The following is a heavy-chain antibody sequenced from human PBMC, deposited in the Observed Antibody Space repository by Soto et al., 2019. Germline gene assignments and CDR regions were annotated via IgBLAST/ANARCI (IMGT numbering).Heavy chain of an antibody. CDR1: GGSIGSGGGY. J-gene: IGHJ6*02. Sequence: TSETMSLTCSVSGGSIGSGGGYWSRNSQHPGKGLEWIGYIYYSGSTYYNPTLKSRVNISVDTSKNQFSLKLSSVTAADTAVYYCARDGYSYGPGSYYYSGMDVWGQGTTVTVSS. D-gene: IGHD5-18*01. CDR2: IYYSGST. V-gene: IGHV4-31*03. CDR3: ARDGYSYGPGSYYYSGMDV.